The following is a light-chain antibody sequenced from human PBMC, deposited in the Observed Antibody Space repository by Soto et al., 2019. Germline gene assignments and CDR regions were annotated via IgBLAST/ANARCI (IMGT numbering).Light chain of an antibody. V-gene: IGLV1-47*01. CDR2: RNN. Sequence: QSVLTQPPSASATPGQRVTISCSGSSSNIGSDFVFWYQQLPGTAPKLLIYRNNQRPSGVPDRFSGSKSGTSASLAISGPRSEDEADYYCAAWDHSLSGWMIGGGTKVTVL. CDR3: AAWDHSLSGWM. CDR1: SSNIGSDF. J-gene: IGLJ3*02.